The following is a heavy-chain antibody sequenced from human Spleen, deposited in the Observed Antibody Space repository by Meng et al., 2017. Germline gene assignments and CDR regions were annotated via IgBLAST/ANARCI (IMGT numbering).Heavy chain of an antibody. D-gene: IGHD5-18*01. CDR1: GGSFSGYY. CDR2: INHSGST. J-gene: IGHJ4*02. Sequence: QVQLQQWGAGLLKPSETLSLTCGVYGGSFSGYYWTWIRQPPGKGLEWIGEINHSGSTNYNPSLKSRVTISVGTSKNQFSLKLSSVTAADTAVYYCARGIRGYSYAYDYWGQGTLVTVSS. V-gene: IGHV4-34*01. CDR3: ARGIRGYSYAYDY.